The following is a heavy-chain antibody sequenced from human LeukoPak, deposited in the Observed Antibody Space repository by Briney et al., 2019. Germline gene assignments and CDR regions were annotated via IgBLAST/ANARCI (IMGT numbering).Heavy chain of an antibody. CDR2: ISSSSTI. Sequence: PGGSLRLSCAASGFTFSSYSMNWVRQAPGKGLEWVSYISSSSTIYYADSVKGRFTISRDNAKNSLYLQMNSLRAEDTAVYYCASSRGYYYDSSGYNGYAFDIWGQGTMVTVSS. V-gene: IGHV3-48*01. J-gene: IGHJ3*02. D-gene: IGHD3-22*01. CDR3: ASSRGYYYDSSGYNGYAFDI. CDR1: GFTFSSYS.